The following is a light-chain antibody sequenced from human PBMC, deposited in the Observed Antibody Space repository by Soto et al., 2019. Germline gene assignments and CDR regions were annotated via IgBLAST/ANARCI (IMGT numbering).Light chain of an antibody. V-gene: IGKV3-15*01. CDR3: QQYNNWPPWK. CDR2: GAS. Sequence: ETVMTQSPVTLSVSPGDTATLSCRASQRVSSHLAWYQQKPGQAPRLFIYGASTRATGIPAKFSGSGFGTEFTLTISSLQSEDFAVYYCQQYNNWPPWKFGQGTKVDIK. CDR1: QRVSSH. J-gene: IGKJ1*01.